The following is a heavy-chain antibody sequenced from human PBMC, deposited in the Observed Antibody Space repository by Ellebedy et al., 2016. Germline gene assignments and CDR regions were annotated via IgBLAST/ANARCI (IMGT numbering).Heavy chain of an antibody. CDR2: ITGETGTT. Sequence: GESLKISCAASGFTLNNYAMTWIRQAAGEGLEWVSAITGETGTTYYADSVKGRFTISRDNSRNTLYLQMNSLRVEDTALYDCVKGASSGSWVTMEYWGQGALVTVSS. J-gene: IGHJ4*02. D-gene: IGHD6-13*01. V-gene: IGHV3-23*01. CDR3: VKGASSGSWVTMEY. CDR1: GFTLNNYA.